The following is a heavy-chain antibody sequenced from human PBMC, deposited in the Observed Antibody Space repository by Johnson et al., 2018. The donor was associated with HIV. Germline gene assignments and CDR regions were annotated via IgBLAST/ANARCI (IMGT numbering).Heavy chain of an antibody. CDR1: GFTFTSYA. CDR2: INWNGGST. CDR3: ARERASSAFDI. V-gene: IGHV3-20*04. J-gene: IGHJ3*02. Sequence: VQLVESGGGLVKPGGSLRLSCAASGFTFTSYAMHWVRQAPGKGLEWVSGINWNGGSTSYADSVKGRFTISRDNAKNSLYLQMNSLRAEDTAVYYCARERASSAFDIWGQGTMVTVSS.